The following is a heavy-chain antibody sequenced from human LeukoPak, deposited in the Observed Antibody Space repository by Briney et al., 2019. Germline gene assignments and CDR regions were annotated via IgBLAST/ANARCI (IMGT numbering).Heavy chain of an antibody. J-gene: IGHJ6*03. Sequence: SETLSLTCTVSGYSISSGYYWGWIRQPPGKGLEWIGSIYHSGSTYYSSSLKSRVTISVDTSNNHVSLNLSSVTAADTAVYYCARATDFSQSYYYYYYMDVWGKGTTVTVSS. CDR3: ARATDFSQSYYYYYYMDV. D-gene: IGHD3-3*01. V-gene: IGHV4-38-2*02. CDR1: GYSISSGYY. CDR2: IYHSGST.